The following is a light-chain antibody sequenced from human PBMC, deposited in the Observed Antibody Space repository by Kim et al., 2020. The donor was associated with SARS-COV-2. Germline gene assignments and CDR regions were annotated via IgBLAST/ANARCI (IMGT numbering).Light chain of an antibody. Sequence: SPGERAPLSCKARQSVSSSSLAWYHQKAGQAPRLLIYGASSRATDIPNRFSGSGSGTDFTLTISRMEPEDSAVYYCQQYGSAPWTFGQGTKVDIK. CDR1: QSVSSSS. J-gene: IGKJ1*01. CDR2: GAS. V-gene: IGKV3-20*01. CDR3: QQYGSAPWT.